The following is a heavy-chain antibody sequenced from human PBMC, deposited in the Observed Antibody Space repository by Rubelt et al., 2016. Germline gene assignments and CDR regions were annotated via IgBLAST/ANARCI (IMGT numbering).Heavy chain of an antibody. V-gene: IGHV1-2*06. CDR2: INPNSGGT. D-gene: IGHD6-19*01. J-gene: IGHJ4*02. CDR3: ARESSSGWYIDY. Sequence: QVQLVQSGAEVKKPGASVKVSCKASGYTFTGYYMHWVRQAPGQGLEWVGRINPNSGGTNYAQKLQGRVPTTRETSIPTAYMELSRLRADDTAVFYCARESSSGWYIDYWGQGTLVTVSS. CDR1: GYTFTGYY.